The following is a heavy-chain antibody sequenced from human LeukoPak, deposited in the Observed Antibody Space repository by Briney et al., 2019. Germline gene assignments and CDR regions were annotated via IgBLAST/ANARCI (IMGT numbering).Heavy chain of an antibody. J-gene: IGHJ4*02. CDR1: GFTFSSYW. CDR2: ISGSAVST. CDR3: AKELLRYFD. D-gene: IGHD3-9*01. V-gene: IGHV3-23*01. Sequence: GSLRLSCAASGFTFSSYWMHWVRQAPGKGLEWVSAISGSAVSTYYADSVKGRFTISRDNSKNTLYLQMNTLRAEDTAVYYCAKELLRYFDWGQGTLVTVSS.